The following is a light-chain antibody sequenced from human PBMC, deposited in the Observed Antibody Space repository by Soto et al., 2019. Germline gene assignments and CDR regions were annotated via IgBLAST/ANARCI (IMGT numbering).Light chain of an antibody. V-gene: IGKV3-11*01. Sequence: EIVMTQSPATLSVSPGERATLYFSASQSISSNLAWYQQKLGQAPRLLIYGASSRATGIPARFSGSGSGTDFTLTISSLEPEDFAVYYCQQRSNWPLTFGGGTKVDIK. CDR1: QSISSN. CDR3: QQRSNWPLT. CDR2: GAS. J-gene: IGKJ4*01.